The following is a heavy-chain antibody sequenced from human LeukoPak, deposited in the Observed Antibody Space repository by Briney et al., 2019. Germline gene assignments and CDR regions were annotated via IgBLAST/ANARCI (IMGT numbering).Heavy chain of an antibody. CDR2: IYYSGST. Sequence: GSLRLSCAASGFTFSSYWMSWIRQPPGKGLEWIGYIYYSGSTNYNPSLKSRVTISVDTSKNQFSLKLSSVTAADTAVYYCARDRAVTTVVTPAGFDPWGQGTLVTVSS. CDR1: GFTFSSYW. J-gene: IGHJ5*02. D-gene: IGHD4-23*01. V-gene: IGHV4-59*01. CDR3: ARDRAVTTVVTPAGFDP.